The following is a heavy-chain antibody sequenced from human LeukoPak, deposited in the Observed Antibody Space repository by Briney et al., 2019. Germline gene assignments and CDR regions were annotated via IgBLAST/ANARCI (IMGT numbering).Heavy chain of an antibody. CDR3: ARDGIDGDYD. CDR1: GGSISSGGYY. CDR2: IYYSGST. V-gene: IGHV4-31*03. Sequence: SETLSLTCTVSGGSISSGGYYWSWIRQHPGKGLEWIGYIYYSGSTYYNPSLKSRVTISVDTSKNQFSLKLSSVTAAVTAVYYCARDGIDGDYDWGQGTLVTVSS. J-gene: IGHJ4*02. D-gene: IGHD4-17*01.